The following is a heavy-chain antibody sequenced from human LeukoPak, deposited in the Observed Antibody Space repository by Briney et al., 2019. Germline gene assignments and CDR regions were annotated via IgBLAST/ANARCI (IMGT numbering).Heavy chain of an antibody. CDR2: INHSGIT. V-gene: IGHV4-38-2*02. D-gene: IGHD3-22*01. CDR3: GRDRPSGYYDY. CDR1: VWSIRSDYY. J-gene: IGHJ4*02. Sequence: SETLSLTCTFSVWSIRSDYYWGWIRQTPGKGLEWIASINHSGITYYNPSLKSRVTISVDMSKNQFSLKLTSVTAADTAVYYCGRDRPSGYYDYWGQGILVTVSS.